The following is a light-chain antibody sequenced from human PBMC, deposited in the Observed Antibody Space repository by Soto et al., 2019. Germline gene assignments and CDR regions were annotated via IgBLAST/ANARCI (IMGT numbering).Light chain of an antibody. V-gene: IGKV3-11*01. Sequence: EIVLTQSPATLSLSPGERATLSCRASQSVSVYLAWYQHKVGQAPRLLIFDASNRATGIPARFSGSGSGTDFTLTISSLEPEDFAVYYCQQRSIWPLTFGGGTKVEIK. CDR1: QSVSVY. CDR3: QQRSIWPLT. CDR2: DAS. J-gene: IGKJ4*01.